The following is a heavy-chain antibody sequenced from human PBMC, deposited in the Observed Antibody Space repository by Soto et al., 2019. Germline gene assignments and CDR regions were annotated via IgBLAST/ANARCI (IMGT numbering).Heavy chain of an antibody. V-gene: IGHV4-59*01. J-gene: IGHJ6*02. CDR3: ARDLSGWTPDYYYYYGMDV. Sequence: SETLSLTCTVSGGSISSYYWSWIRQPPGKGLEWIGYIYYSGSTNYNPSLKSRVTISVDTSKNQFSLKLSSVTAADTAVYYCARDLSGWTPDYYYYYGMDVWGQGTTVTVSS. D-gene: IGHD6-19*01. CDR2: IYYSGST. CDR1: GGSISSYY.